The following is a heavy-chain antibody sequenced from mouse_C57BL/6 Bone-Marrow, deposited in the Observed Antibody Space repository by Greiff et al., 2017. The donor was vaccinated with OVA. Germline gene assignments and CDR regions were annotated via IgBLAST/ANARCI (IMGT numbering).Heavy chain of an antibody. J-gene: IGHJ1*03. CDR3: ARTTVGGEYFDV. CDR1: GFTFSDYY. CDR2: ISNGGGST. V-gene: IGHV5-12*01. Sequence: DVKLQESGGGLVQPGGSLKLSCAASGFTFSDYYMYWVRQTPEKRLEWVAYISNGGGSTYYPDTVKGRFTISRDNAKNTLYLQMSRLKSEDTAMYYCARTTVGGEYFDVWGTGTTVTVSS. D-gene: IGHD1-1*01.